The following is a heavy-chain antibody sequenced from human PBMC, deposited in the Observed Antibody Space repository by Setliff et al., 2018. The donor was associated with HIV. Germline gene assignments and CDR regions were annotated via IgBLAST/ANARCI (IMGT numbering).Heavy chain of an antibody. Sequence: SETLSLTCTVSGGSFTGYYWSWIRQTPGKGLEWIAEINHSGNTNYNPSLKSRVTISVVTSKSHFSLKMTYVTSADTAVYYCSRGGTMAEYWGPGKVVTVSS. CDR1: GGSFTGYY. D-gene: IGHD1-7*01. CDR3: SRGGTMAEY. CDR2: INHSGNT. V-gene: IGHV4-34*01. J-gene: IGHJ4*02.